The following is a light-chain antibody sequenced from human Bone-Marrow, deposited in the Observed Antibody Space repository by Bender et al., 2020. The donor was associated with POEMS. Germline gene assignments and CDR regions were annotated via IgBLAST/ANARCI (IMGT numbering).Light chain of an antibody. CDR3: VAWDASLNGWV. J-gene: IGLJ3*02. V-gene: IGLV1-50*01. Sequence: QSVLTQPPSVSGAPGQRVTISCTGGSSNIGAGYALNWYQQVPGTAPKLLIYGNIKRPSGVPDRFSGSKSDTSASLAITGLQSDDEAIYFCVAWDASLNGWVFGGGTKLTVL. CDR2: GNI. CDR1: SSNIGAGYA.